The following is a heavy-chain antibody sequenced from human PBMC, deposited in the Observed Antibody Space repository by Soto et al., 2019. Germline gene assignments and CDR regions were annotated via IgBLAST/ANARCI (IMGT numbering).Heavy chain of an antibody. D-gene: IGHD3-3*01. V-gene: IGHV5-51*01. Sequence: LGESLKISRKGSGYSFTSYWIGWVRQMPGKGLEWMGIIYPGDSDTRYSPSFQGQVTISADKPISTAYLQWSSLKASDTAMYYCARRPDFWSGYYSKYYYYGMDVWGQGTTVTVS. CDR1: GYSFTSYW. CDR2: IYPGDSDT. J-gene: IGHJ6*02. CDR3: ARRPDFWSGYYSKYYYYGMDV.